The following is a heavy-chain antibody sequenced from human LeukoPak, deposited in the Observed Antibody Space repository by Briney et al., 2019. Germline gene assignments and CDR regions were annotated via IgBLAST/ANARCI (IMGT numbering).Heavy chain of an antibody. Sequence: PSETLSLTCTVSGGSISSGGYYWSWIRQHPGKGLEWIGYIYYSGSTYYNPSLKSRVTISVDTSKNQFSLKLSSVTAADTAVYYCARDCGGDCYSVRADWYFDLWGRGTLVTVSS. V-gene: IGHV4-31*03. CDR1: GGSISSGGYY. CDR3: ARDCGGDCYSVRADWYFDL. CDR2: IYYSGST. J-gene: IGHJ2*01. D-gene: IGHD2-21*02.